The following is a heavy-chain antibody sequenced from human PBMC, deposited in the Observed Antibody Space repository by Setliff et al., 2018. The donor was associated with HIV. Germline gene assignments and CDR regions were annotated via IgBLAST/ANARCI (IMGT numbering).Heavy chain of an antibody. D-gene: IGHD6-19*01. CDR2: INQDGSEK. V-gene: IGHV3-7*01. CDR3: ARDVAVAGTEF. J-gene: IGHJ4*02. Sequence: LRLSCAASGFTFSNYWMSWVRQAPGKGLEWVAHINQDGSEKNHVDSVKGRFTISRDNAKNSLYLQMNSLRAEDTAVYFCARDVAVAGTEFWGQGTLVTVSS. CDR1: GFTFSNYW.